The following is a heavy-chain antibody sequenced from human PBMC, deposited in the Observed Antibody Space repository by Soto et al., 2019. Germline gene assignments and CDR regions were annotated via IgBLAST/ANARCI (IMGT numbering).Heavy chain of an antibody. Sequence: PGGSLRLSCAASGFTVSSNYMSWVRQAPGKGLEWVSVIYSGGSTYYADSVKGRFTISRDNSKNTLYLQMNSLRAEDTAVYYCARGGVVVPAAIGYYYGMDVWGQGTTVTVSS. CDR3: ARGGVVVPAAIGYYYGMDV. D-gene: IGHD2-2*01. CDR2: IYSGGST. J-gene: IGHJ6*02. CDR1: GFTVSSNY. V-gene: IGHV3-53*01.